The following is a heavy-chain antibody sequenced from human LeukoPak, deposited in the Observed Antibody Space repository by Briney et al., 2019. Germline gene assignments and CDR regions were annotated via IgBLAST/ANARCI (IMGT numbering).Heavy chain of an antibody. Sequence: ASVKVSCKASGYTFTSYGISWVRQAPGQGLEWMGWINPNSGGTNYAQKFQGWVTMTRDTSISTAYMELSRLRSDDTAVYYCARAVRGGDITDPQGAFDIWGQGTMVTVSS. V-gene: IGHV1-2*04. CDR1: GYTFTSYG. D-gene: IGHD2-21*02. CDR3: ARAVRGGDITDPQGAFDI. CDR2: INPNSGGT. J-gene: IGHJ3*02.